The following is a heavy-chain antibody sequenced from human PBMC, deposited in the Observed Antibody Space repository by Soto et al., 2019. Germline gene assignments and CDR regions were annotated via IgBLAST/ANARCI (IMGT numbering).Heavy chain of an antibody. Sequence: GGSLRLSCAASGFTFSSYSTNWVRQAPGKGLEWVSSISSSSSYIYYADSVKGRFTISRDNAKNSLYLQMNSLRAEDTAVYYCASTPPIAVAGYYFDYWGQGTLVTVSS. CDR3: ASTPPIAVAGYYFDY. V-gene: IGHV3-21*01. CDR2: ISSSSSYI. D-gene: IGHD6-19*01. J-gene: IGHJ4*02. CDR1: GFTFSSYS.